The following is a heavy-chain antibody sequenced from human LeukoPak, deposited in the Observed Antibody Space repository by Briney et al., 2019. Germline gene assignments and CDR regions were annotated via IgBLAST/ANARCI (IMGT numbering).Heavy chain of an antibody. CDR2: ISAYNGNT. V-gene: IGHV1-18*01. CDR1: GYTFTSYG. D-gene: IGHD6-13*01. J-gene: IGHJ6*02. Sequence: ASVKVSCKASGYTFTSYGISWVRQAPGQGLEWMGWISAYNGNTNYAQKLQGRVTMTTDISTSTAYMELRSLRSDDTAVYYCARSGSSWPPYYYYGMDVWGQGTTVTVSS. CDR3: ARSGSSWPPYYYYGMDV.